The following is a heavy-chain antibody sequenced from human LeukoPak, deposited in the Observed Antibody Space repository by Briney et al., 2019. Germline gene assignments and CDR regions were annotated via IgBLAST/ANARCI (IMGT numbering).Heavy chain of an antibody. J-gene: IGHJ4*02. Sequence: GESLKISCAASGFTFSSYSMNWVRQAPGKGLEWVSSISSSSSYIYYADSVKGRFTISRDNAKNSLYLQMNSLRAEDTAVYYCARRFVQGHFDYWGQGTLVTVSS. CDR1: GFTFSSYS. CDR2: ISSSSSYI. V-gene: IGHV3-21*01. CDR3: ARRFVQGHFDY. D-gene: IGHD3-10*01.